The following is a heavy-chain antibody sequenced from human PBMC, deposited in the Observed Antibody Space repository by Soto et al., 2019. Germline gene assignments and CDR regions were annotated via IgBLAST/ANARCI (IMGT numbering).Heavy chain of an antibody. CDR2: ISAYNGNT. D-gene: IGHD3-9*01. J-gene: IGHJ6*02. CDR1: GYTFTSYG. V-gene: IGHV1-18*01. CDR3: ARDAWLSSSISRYFDWSSVYYGMDV. Sequence: ASVKVSCKASGYTFTSYGISWVRQAPGQGLEWMGWISAYNGNTNYAQKLQGRVTMTTDTSTSTAYMELRSLRSDDTAVYYCARDAWLSSSISRYFDWSSVYYGMDVWGQGTTVTVSS.